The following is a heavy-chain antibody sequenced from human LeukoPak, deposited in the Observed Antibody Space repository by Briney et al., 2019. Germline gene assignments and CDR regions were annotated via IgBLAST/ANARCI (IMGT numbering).Heavy chain of an antibody. CDR1: GGSISSYY. Sequence: PSETLSLTCTVSGGSISSYYWSWIRQPPGKGLEWIGYIYYSGSTNYNPSLKSRVTISVDTSKNQFSLKLSSVTAADTAVYYCAREDIVGANDAFDIWGQGTMVTVSS. CDR3: AREDIVGANDAFDI. J-gene: IGHJ3*02. D-gene: IGHD1-26*01. CDR2: IYYSGST. V-gene: IGHV4-59*01.